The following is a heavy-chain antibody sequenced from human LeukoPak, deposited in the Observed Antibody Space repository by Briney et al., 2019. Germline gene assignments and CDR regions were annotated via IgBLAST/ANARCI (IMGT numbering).Heavy chain of an antibody. D-gene: IGHD4-23*01. CDR2: ITGSGATT. CDR1: GFTFSTYA. Sequence: PGGSLRLSCAASGFTFSTYAMSWVRQAPGKRLEWVSAITGSGATTYYADSVKARFIISRDDSKNTLYLQMNSLRAEDTAIYYCAKDVTRVITGYFDYWGQGTLVTVSS. V-gene: IGHV3-23*01. J-gene: IGHJ4*02. CDR3: AKDVTRVITGYFDY.